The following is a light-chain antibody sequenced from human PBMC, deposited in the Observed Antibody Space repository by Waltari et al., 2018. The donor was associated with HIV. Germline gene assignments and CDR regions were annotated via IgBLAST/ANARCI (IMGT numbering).Light chain of an antibody. CDR2: WAS. J-gene: IGKJ1*01. CDR1: QSVLYSSNNKNY. Sequence: DIVMTQSPDSLVVSLGERATLKFKSSQSVLYSSNNKNYLAWYQQKPGHPPKLLIYWASTRESGVPDRFSGSGSGTDFTLTISSLQAEDVAVYYCHQYYTTPHVTFGRGTKVEIK. V-gene: IGKV4-1*01. CDR3: HQYYTTPHVT.